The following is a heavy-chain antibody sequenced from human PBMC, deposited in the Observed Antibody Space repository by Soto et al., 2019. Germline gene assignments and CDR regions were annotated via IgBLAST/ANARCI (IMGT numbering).Heavy chain of an antibody. D-gene: IGHD2-15*01. CDR3: ARGSCAPYYYYGMDV. V-gene: IGHV2-70*11. J-gene: IGHJ6*02. CDR1: GFSLSTSGMC. CDR2: IDWDDDK. Sequence: GSGPTLVNPTQTLTLTCTFSGFSLSTSGMCVSWIRQPPGKALEWLARIDWDDDKYYSTSLKTRLTISKDTSKNQVVLTMTNMDPVDTATYYCARGSCAPYYYYGMDVWGQGTTVTVSS.